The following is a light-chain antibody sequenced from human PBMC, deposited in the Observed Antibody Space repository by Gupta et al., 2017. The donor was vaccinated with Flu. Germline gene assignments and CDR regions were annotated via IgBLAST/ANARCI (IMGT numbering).Light chain of an antibody. V-gene: IGKV3-11*01. Sequence: PATLSLSPGERATLSCRASQSVADFLAWYQQKPGQAPRLIIYDACNRATGVPGRFSGSGSETXFTLTIXSLEPEDFAVYYCLQRVSWPYTFGXGTKLEI. CDR2: DAC. CDR3: LQRVSWPYT. CDR1: QSVADF. J-gene: IGKJ2*01.